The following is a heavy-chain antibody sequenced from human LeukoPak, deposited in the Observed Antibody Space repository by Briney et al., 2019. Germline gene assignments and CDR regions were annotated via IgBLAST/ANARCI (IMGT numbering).Heavy chain of an antibody. V-gene: IGHV4-59*01. J-gene: IGHJ3*02. CDR2: IYYSEST. CDR1: GGSISSYY. Sequence: SETLSLTCTVSGGSISSYYWSWIRQPPGKGLEWIGYIYYSESTNYTPSLENRVTISVDTSKNQFSLKLSSVTAADTAVYYCARVITGTYDAFDIWGQGTMVTVSS. D-gene: IGHD1-20*01. CDR3: ARVITGTYDAFDI.